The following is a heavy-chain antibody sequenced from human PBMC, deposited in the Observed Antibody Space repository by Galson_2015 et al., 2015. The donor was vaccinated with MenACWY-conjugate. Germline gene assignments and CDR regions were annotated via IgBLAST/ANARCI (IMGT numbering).Heavy chain of an antibody. V-gene: IGHV5-51*01. J-gene: IGHJ4*02. CDR1: GYSFTNYW. CDR2: IHPGDSDT. D-gene: IGHD6-19*01. Sequence: QSGAEVKKPEESLKTSCKGSGYSFTNYWIGWVRQMPGKGLEWMGIIHPGDSDTRYSPSFQGQVTISADKSISTAFLQWSSLRASDTAMYYCARQTVAGTWLDLWGQGTLVTVSS. CDR3: ARQTVAGTWLDL.